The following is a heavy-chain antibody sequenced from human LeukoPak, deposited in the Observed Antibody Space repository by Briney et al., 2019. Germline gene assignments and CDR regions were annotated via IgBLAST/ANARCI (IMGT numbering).Heavy chain of an antibody. CDR3: ARDWAGSSHIVTDH. CDR2: IGADNGDT. J-gene: IGHJ4*02. D-gene: IGHD6-19*01. CDR1: GYTFTNYG. V-gene: IGHV1-18*01. Sequence: GASVKVSCKASGYTFTNYGISWQRHAPAQGLEWMGWIGADNGDTNYAQKLQDRGTMTTDTSKTTDYVELRSLRSDDTAIYYCARDWAGSSHIVTDHWGQGTLLTVSS.